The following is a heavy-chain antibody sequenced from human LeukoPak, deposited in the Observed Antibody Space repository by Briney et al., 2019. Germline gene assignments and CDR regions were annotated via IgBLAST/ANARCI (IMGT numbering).Heavy chain of an antibody. V-gene: IGHV4-31*03. CDR1: GDSITSGAYF. J-gene: IGHJ4*02. CDR2: IYYTRST. CDR3: ARGYYFDSGSFFED. Sequence: PSETLSLTCTVSGDSITSGAYFWNWIRQQPGKGLEWIGYIYYTRSTNYNPSLESRVTTLLDTSKNEFSLRLSSVTAADTAVYYCARGYYFDSGSFFEDWGQGTLVTVSS. D-gene: IGHD3-10*01.